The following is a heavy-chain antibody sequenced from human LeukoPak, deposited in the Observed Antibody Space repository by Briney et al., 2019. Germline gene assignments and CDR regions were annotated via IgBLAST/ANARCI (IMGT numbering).Heavy chain of an antibody. V-gene: IGHV3-23*01. CDR2: ISGSGGST. CDR1: GLTFSNYA. D-gene: IGHD3-9*01. Sequence: GGSLRLSCPASGLTFSNYAMSWVRQAPGKGLEWVSVISGSGGSTYYADSVKGRFTVSRDNSKNTLYLQMNSLRAEDTAVYYYAKGLSDWLLSAFDYWGQGTLVTVSS. CDR3: AKGLSDWLLSAFDY. J-gene: IGHJ4*02.